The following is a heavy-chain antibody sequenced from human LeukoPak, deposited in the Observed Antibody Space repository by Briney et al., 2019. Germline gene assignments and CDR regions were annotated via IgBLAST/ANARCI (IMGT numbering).Heavy chain of an antibody. CDR3: AKDFTVAGTLAN. Sequence: PGGSLRLSCAVSGFTFSSYAMHWVRQAPGKGLEWVAFIRYDGSNKYYADSVKGRFTISRDNSKNTLYLQMNSLRAEDTAVYYCAKDFTVAGTLANWGQGTLVTVSS. CDR1: GFTFSSYA. V-gene: IGHV3-30*02. J-gene: IGHJ4*02. CDR2: IRYDGSNK. D-gene: IGHD6-19*01.